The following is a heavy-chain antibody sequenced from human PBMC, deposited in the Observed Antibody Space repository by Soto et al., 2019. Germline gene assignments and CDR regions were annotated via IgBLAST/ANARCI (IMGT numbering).Heavy chain of an antibody. Sequence: GGSLRLSYAVSGFICSSYDMSWVRQAPGKGLEWVSTILVGGSTHYEDSVKGRFTISRDTSKNTVYLQMNSLTAGDTAVYYCAKATATGGGAFEIYGQGTMVTVSS. D-gene: IGHD2-8*02. CDR1: GFICSSYD. V-gene: IGHV3-23*01. CDR3: AKATATGGGAFEI. CDR2: ILVGGST. J-gene: IGHJ3*02.